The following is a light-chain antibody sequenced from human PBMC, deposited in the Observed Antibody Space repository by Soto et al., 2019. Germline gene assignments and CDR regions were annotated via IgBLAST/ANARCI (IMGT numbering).Light chain of an antibody. Sequence: DVVMTQSPLSLPVTLGQPASISCRSSQSLVSSDGNTYLNWFHQRPGQSPRRLIYKVSNRDSGVPDRFSGSGSGTDFTLTISRVEAEDVGVYYCMQGTHWPRTFGQGTKVEIK. V-gene: IGKV2-30*01. J-gene: IGKJ1*01. CDR3: MQGTHWPRT. CDR1: QSLVSSDGNTY. CDR2: KVS.